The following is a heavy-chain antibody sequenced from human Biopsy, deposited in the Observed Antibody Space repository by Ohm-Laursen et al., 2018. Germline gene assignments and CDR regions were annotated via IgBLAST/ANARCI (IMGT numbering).Heavy chain of an antibody. CDR2: IFNSANT. Sequence: TLSLTCTVSGGSISSGGSYWSWIRQRPGKGLEWIVYIFNSANTYYNPSLKNLITISGDTSKNQFSLKLNSVTAADTAVYYCARGDYFDSNGYFWFDPWGQGTLVTVSS. D-gene: IGHD3-22*01. CDR1: GGSISSGGSY. V-gene: IGHV4-31*01. J-gene: IGHJ5*02. CDR3: ARGDYFDSNGYFWFDP.